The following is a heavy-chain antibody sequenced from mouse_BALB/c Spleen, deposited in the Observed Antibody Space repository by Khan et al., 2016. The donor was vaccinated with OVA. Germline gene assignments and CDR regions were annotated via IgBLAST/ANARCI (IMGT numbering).Heavy chain of an antibody. Sequence: VQLKQSGAELVKPGASVKLSCTTSGFNIKDTYIHWVKQRPEQGLVWIGRIDPANGYTKFDPSFRGKATITTDTAYNTAYLQLSSLTSEDTSVYCCARIAYSAVAYWGQGTLVTVAS. CDR3: ARIAYSAVAY. CDR1: GFNIKDTY. D-gene: IGHD3-3*01. V-gene: IGHV14-3*02. CDR2: IDPANGYT. J-gene: IGHJ3*01.